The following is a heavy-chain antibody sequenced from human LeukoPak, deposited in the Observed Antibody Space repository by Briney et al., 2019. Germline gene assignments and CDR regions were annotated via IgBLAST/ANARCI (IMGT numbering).Heavy chain of an antibody. D-gene: IGHD1-26*01. V-gene: IGHV1-18*01. CDR2: ISAYNGNT. CDR3: ARDRGSYHHYYYYYYMDV. CDR1: GYTFTSYG. J-gene: IGHJ6*03. Sequence: ASVKVSCKASGYTFTSYGISWVRQAPGQGLEWMGWISAYNGNTNYAQKLQGRVTMTTDTSTSTAYMELRSLRSDDTAVYYCARDRGSYHHYYYYYYMDVWGKGTTVTVSS.